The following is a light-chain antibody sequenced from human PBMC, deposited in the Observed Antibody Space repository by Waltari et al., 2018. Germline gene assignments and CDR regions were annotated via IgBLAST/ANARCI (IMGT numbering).Light chain of an antibody. V-gene: IGKV3-20*01. Sequence: EIMLTQSPGTLSLSPGERATLSCRASQSISRCLAWYQQKPDQAPRLLIYDASTRATGIPDRFSGSGSGTDFSLTISRLEPEDIAVYYCQKYGSLPATFGQGTKVEIK. CDR3: QKYGSLPAT. J-gene: IGKJ1*01. CDR2: DAS. CDR1: QSISRC.